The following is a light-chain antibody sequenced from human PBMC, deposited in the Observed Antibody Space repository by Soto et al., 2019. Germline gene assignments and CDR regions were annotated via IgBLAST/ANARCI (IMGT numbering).Light chain of an antibody. CDR3: QQLNSYP. CDR1: QGIRNI. CDR2: DAS. V-gene: IGKV1-9*01. Sequence: DIQLTQSPSFLSASVGDRVTITCRASQGIRNILAWYQQRPGKAPMFLIYDASTLQSGVPSRFSSSGSGTEFTLTISSLQPEDFATYYCQQLNSYPFGQGTKLEIK. J-gene: IGKJ2*01.